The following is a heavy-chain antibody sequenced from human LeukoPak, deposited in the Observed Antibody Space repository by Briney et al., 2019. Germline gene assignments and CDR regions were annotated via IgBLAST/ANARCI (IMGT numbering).Heavy chain of an antibody. J-gene: IGHJ1*01. Sequence: SETLSLTCTVSGASIDFESYYWSWVRQPAGKGLEWIGRIDHGGVANYNPSLQSRVTISLDTSQKQFSLKLNSVTAADTAVYYCARGHDYYSEYFQHWGQGTLVSVSS. CDR2: IDHGGVA. V-gene: IGHV4-61*02. CDR3: ARGHDYYSEYFQH. CDR1: GASIDFESYY. D-gene: IGHD1-26*01.